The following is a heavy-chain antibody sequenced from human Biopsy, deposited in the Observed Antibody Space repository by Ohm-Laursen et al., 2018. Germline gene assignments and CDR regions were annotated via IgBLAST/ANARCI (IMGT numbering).Heavy chain of an antibody. V-gene: IGHV3-9*01. CDR3: AKDVRVKVQLDGMDV. J-gene: IGHJ6*02. D-gene: IGHD1-1*01. CDR2: ISWHSGSR. Sequence: SLRLSCTASGFTFDDYAMHWVRPAPGKGLEWVSGISWHSGSRGYADSVKGRFTISRDNAKKLLYLQMNSLRAEDTALYYCAKDVRVKVQLDGMDVWGQGTTVTVSS. CDR1: GFTFDDYA.